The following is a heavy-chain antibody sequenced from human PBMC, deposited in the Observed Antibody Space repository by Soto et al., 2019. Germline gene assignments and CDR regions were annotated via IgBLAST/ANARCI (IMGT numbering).Heavy chain of an antibody. V-gene: IGHV4-30-2*01. J-gene: IGHJ5*02. CDR1: GGSISSGGYS. CDR2: IYHSGST. CDR3: ARLGYSSGWHGWFDP. D-gene: IGHD6-19*01. Sequence: PSETLSLTCAVSGGSISSGGYSWSWIRQPPGKGLEWIGYIYHSGSTYYNPSLKSRVTISVDRSKNQFSLKLSSVTAADTAVYYCARLGYSSGWHGWFDPWGQGTLVTVSS.